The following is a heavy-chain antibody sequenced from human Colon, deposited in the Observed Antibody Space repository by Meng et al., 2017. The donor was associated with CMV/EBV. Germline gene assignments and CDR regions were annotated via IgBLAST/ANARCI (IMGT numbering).Heavy chain of an antibody. CDR3: AKKGGLTNTAMATYYYYALDV. CDR2: ISGSGDRT. V-gene: IGHV3-23*01. CDR1: GFVFSDYA. D-gene: IGHD5-18*01. J-gene: IGHJ6*02. Sequence: GESLKISCAASGFVFSDYAMTWVRQAPGKGLEWVSAISGSGDRTVYAESVEGRFSVSRDNSKNTLYLQMNSLRADDTAIYYCAKKGGLTNTAMATYYYYALDVWGQGTTVTVSS.